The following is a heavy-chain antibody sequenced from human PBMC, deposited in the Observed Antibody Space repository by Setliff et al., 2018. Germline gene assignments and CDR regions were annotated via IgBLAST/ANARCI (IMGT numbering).Heavy chain of an antibody. CDR1: GGTFNSFA. Sequence: ASVKVSCKASGGTFNSFAINWVRQAPGQGLEWMGGIIPMFGTPAYAQKFQDRVTITTDESTSTAYMELDSLRSEDTAVYYCARSPAVLGIVYLDPWGQGTLVTVSS. CDR3: ARSPAVLGIVYLDP. J-gene: IGHJ5*02. D-gene: IGHD2-15*01. V-gene: IGHV1-69*05. CDR2: IIPMFGTP.